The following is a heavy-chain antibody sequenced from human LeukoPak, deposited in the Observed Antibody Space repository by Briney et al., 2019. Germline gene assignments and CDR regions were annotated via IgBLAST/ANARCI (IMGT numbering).Heavy chain of an antibody. Sequence: ASVTVSCQASGYTFTGSYLLWVRQAAGQGGEWMGWINPNNGDTTYTQKFQGRVTMTGDTSITTAYMELSRLMSDDTAVYYCARSNLKTSGYYRLDYWGQGTLVTVSS. J-gene: IGHJ4*02. CDR1: GYTFTGSY. V-gene: IGHV1-2*02. D-gene: IGHD3-22*01. CDR2: INPNNGDT. CDR3: ARSNLKTSGYYRLDY.